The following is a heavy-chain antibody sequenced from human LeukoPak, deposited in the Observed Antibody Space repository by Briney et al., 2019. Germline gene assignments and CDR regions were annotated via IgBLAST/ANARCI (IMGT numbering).Heavy chain of an antibody. Sequence: GGSLRLSCAAPGFTFSNAWMSWVRQAPGKGLEWVGRIKSKTDGGTTDYAAPVNGRFTISRDDSKNTLYLQMNSLKTEDTAVYYCTTFPFMVRGVIEGNDAFDIWGQGTMVTVSS. CDR3: TTFPFMVRGVIEGNDAFDI. CDR1: GFTFSNAW. CDR2: IKSKTDGGTT. V-gene: IGHV3-15*01. D-gene: IGHD3-10*01. J-gene: IGHJ3*02.